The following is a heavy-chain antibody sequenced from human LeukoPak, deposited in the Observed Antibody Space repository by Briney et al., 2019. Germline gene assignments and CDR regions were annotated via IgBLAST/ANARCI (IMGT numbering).Heavy chain of an antibody. CDR1: GFTFSSYG. D-gene: IGHD6-13*01. J-gene: IGHJ4*02. CDR3: ARVAEAAAFDY. Sequence: GGSLRLSCAPSGFTFSSYGMQWVRQAPGKGREWVAVISYDGSNKYYAESVKCRFTISRDNAKNSLYLQMNSLRADDTAVYDCARVAEAAAFDYWGQGTMVTVSS. CDR2: ISYDGSNK. V-gene: IGHV3-30*03.